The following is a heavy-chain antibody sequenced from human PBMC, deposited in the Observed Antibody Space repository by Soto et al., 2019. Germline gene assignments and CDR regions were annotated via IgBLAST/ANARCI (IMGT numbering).Heavy chain of an antibody. CDR1: GGTFSSYA. Sequence: AVKVSCKASGGTFSSYAISSLRQAPGQGLEGMGGIIPIFGTANYAQKFQGRVTITADESTSTAYMELSSLRSEDTAVYYCARASTVLRYFDCDYWGQGTLXTVSS. CDR3: ARASTVLRYFDCDY. CDR2: IIPIFGTA. V-gene: IGHV1-69*13. D-gene: IGHD3-9*01. J-gene: IGHJ4*02.